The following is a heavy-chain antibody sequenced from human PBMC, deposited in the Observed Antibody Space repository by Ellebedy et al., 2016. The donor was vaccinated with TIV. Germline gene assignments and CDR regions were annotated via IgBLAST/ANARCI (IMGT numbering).Heavy chain of an antibody. Sequence: ASVKVSXKTSSYTFTSYGIGWVRQAPGQGLEWMGWIRPHDGYTYYPQRFQGRVTMTEDTSTDIAYMELSSLTSEDTAVYYCVGGGYLEWLSHDYWGQGTVVTVSS. CDR3: VGGGYLEWLSHDY. CDR2: IRPHDGYT. V-gene: IGHV1-18*04. D-gene: IGHD3-3*01. CDR1: SYTFTSYG. J-gene: IGHJ4*02.